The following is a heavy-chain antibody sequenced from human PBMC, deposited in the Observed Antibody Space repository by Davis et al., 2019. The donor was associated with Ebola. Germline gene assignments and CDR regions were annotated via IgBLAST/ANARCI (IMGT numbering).Heavy chain of an antibody. CDR3: ARRGSELVWGYYYYYYMDV. CDR2: IYYSGST. J-gene: IGHJ6*03. CDR1: GGSISSHY. D-gene: IGHD6-13*01. V-gene: IGHV4-59*11. Sequence: PSETLSLTCTVSGGSISSHYWSWIRQPPGKGLEWIGYIYYSGSTNYNPSLKSRVTISVDTSKNQFSLKLSSVTAADTAVYYCARRGSELVWGYYYYYYMDVWGKGTTVTVSS.